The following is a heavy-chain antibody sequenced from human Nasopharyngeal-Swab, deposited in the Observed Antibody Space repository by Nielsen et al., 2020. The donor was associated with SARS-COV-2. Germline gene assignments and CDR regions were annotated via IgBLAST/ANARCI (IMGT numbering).Heavy chain of an antibody. CDR1: GFTFSSYS. Sequence: GESLKISCAASGFTFSSYSMNWVRQAPGKGLEWVSSISSSSYIYYADSVKGRFTISRDNAKNSLYLQMNSLRAGDTAVYYCARGPPYYDFWSGSIHYYYYYYMDVWGKGTTVTVSS. CDR2: ISSSSYI. D-gene: IGHD3-3*01. CDR3: ARGPPYYDFWSGSIHYYYYYYMDV. V-gene: IGHV3-21*01. J-gene: IGHJ6*03.